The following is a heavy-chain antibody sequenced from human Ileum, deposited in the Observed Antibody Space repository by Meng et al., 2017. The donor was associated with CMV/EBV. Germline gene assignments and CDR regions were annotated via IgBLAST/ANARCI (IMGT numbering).Heavy chain of an antibody. D-gene: IGHD3-22*01. Sequence: SETLSLTCGVSGYSFTSGYYWGWVRQPPGKGREWSSSIYHIGTTYYNPSLRRRVTMSVDTSKNQFSLKLSSVTAADTAVYYCARVTRSITMIVVDMNGFDPWGQGTLVTVSS. J-gene: IGHJ5*02. CDR3: ARVTRSITMIVVDMNGFDP. CDR2: IYHIGTT. V-gene: IGHV4-38-2*01. CDR1: GYSFTSGYY.